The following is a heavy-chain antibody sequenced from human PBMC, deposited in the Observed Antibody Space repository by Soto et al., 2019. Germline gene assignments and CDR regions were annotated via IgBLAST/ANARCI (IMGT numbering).Heavy chain of an antibody. CDR2: ILSDGSTK. CDR3: ARQNSGWSYYFGF. J-gene: IGHJ4*02. Sequence: QVQLVESGGGVVQPGRSLRLSCAASGFTFSDYYMHWVRQAPGKGLEWVAGILSDGSTKYYTDNMKGRFTISRDNSKHTLYPQMNTLRAVDRAVYYCARQNSGWSYYFGFWGEGNLGSVAS. V-gene: IGHV3-30-3*01. CDR1: GFTFSDYY. D-gene: IGHD6-19*01.